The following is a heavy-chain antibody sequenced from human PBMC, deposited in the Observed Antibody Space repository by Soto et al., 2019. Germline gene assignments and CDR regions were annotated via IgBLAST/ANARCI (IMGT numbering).Heavy chain of an antibody. CDR3: ARGPLVVLNYFES. CDR2: IFPLTDIP. CDR1: GGTFRNYP. Sequence: ASVKVSCKASGGTFRNYPINWVRQAPGQGLEWMGSIFPLTDIPDYAQNFQARLTISADKSTSTAYMELSSLTSDDTAMYFGARGPLVVLNYFESWGQGTLVTISS. V-gene: IGHV1-69*04. J-gene: IGHJ4*02.